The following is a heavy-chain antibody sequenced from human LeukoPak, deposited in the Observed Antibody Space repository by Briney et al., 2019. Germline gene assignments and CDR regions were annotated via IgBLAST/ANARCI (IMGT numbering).Heavy chain of an antibody. D-gene: IGHD6-19*01. V-gene: IGHV3-30*18. CDR1: GFTFSSYG. Sequence: GGSLRLSCAASGFTFSSYGMHWVRQAPGKGLEWVAVISYDGSIKYYADSVKGRFTISRDNSKNTLYLQMNSLRAEDTAVYYCAKEYASGWVDYWSQGTLVTVSS. J-gene: IGHJ4*02. CDR2: ISYDGSIK. CDR3: AKEYASGWVDY.